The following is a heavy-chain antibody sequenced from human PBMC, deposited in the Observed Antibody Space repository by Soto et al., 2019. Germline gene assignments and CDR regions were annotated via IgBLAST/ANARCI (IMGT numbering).Heavy chain of an antibody. CDR2: ISYSGSA. Sequence: SESLSSTFTISGCPIRNCNYHVCWIRQPPGEGLEWIGFISYSGSAYYNPSLKSRVTISVDTSKNQFSLNLSFVTAADTAVYYCATMGTPATGLYYFDYWGQG. CDR3: ATMGTPATGLYYFDY. D-gene: IGHD2-15*01. CDR1: GCPIRNCNYH. J-gene: IGHJ4*02. V-gene: IGHV4-30-4*02.